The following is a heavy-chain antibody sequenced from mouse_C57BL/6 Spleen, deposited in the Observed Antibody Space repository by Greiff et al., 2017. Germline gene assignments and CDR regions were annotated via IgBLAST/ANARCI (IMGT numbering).Heavy chain of an antibody. CDR2: INYDGSST. CDR1: GFTFSDYY. D-gene: IGHD1-1*01. Sequence: EVMLVESEGGLVQPGSSMKLSCTASGFTFSDYYMAWVRQVPEKGLEWVANINYDGSSTYYLDSLKSRFIISRDNAKNILYLQMSSLKSEDTATYYCAREGDYGSSPFLYFDVWGTGTTVTVSA. CDR3: AREGDYGSSPFLYFDV. J-gene: IGHJ1*03. V-gene: IGHV5-16*01.